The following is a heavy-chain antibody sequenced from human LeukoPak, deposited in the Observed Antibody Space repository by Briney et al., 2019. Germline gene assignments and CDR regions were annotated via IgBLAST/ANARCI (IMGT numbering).Heavy chain of an antibody. J-gene: IGHJ4*02. V-gene: IGHV4-34*01. D-gene: IGHD6-13*01. CDR3: ARDPKQQPAPLADY. CDR2: INHSGST. Sequence: SETLSLTCAVYGGSFSGYYWSWIRQPPGKGLEWIGEINHSGSTNYNPSLKSRVTISVDTSKNQFSLKLSSVTAADTAVYYCARDPKQQPAPLADYWGQGTLVTVSS. CDR1: GGSFSGYY.